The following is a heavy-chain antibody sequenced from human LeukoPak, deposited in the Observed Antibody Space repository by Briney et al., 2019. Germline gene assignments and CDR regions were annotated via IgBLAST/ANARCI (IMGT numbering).Heavy chain of an antibody. CDR3: ARHLGGRLGYPNWFDP. V-gene: IGHV4-34*01. J-gene: IGHJ5*02. D-gene: IGHD3-16*01. CDR2: INHSGST. CDR1: GGSFSGYY. Sequence: SETLSLTCAVYGGSFSGYYWSWIRQPPGKGLEGIGEINHSGSTNYNPSLKSRVTISVDTSKNQFSLKLSSVTAADTAVYYCARHLGGRLGYPNWFDPWGQGTLVTVSS.